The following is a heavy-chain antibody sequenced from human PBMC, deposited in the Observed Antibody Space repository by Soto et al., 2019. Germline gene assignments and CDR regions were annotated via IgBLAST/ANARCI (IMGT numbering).Heavy chain of an antibody. V-gene: IGHV4-39*02. CDR2: VYHSGTT. CDR3: PATSSGGSLAGDY. D-gene: IGHD6-19*01. J-gene: IGHJ4*02. Sequence: SETLSLTCTVSGVSISGSVNYWGWIRQPPGKGLEWIGSVYHSGTTYYNPSLKSRVTVSADTSKNHFSLRLSSVTAADTAVYYSPATSSGGSLAGDYWGLGILVTVSS. CDR1: GVSISGSVNY.